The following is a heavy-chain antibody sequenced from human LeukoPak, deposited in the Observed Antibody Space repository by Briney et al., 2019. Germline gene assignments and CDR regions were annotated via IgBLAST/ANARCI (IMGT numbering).Heavy chain of an antibody. CDR2: IDTAGDT. CDR1: GFSFSSYD. D-gene: IGHD2-2*01. CDR3: ARGSCRSTSCYERLNGLDV. Sequence: GGSLRLSCAASGFSFSSYDFHWVRQGTGKGLEWVSSIDTAGDTYSLGSVKGRFTVSRENAKNSLYLQVNSLRAGDTVVYYCARGSCRSTSCYERLNGLDVWGQGTTVTVSS. J-gene: IGHJ6*02. V-gene: IGHV3-13*01.